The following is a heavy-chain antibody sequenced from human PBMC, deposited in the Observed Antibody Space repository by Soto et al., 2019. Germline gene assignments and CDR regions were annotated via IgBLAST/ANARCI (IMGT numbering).Heavy chain of an antibody. CDR3: AKEGTIDYGDYTARALDY. D-gene: IGHD4-17*01. J-gene: IGHJ4*02. V-gene: IGHV3-30*18. CDR2: ISYDGSNK. Sequence: QVQLVESGGGVVQPGRSLRLSCAASGFTFSSYGMHWVRQAPGKGLEWVAVISYDGSNKYYADSVKGRFTISRDNSKNTLYLQMNSLRAEDTAVYYCAKEGTIDYGDYTARALDYWGQGTLVTVSS. CDR1: GFTFSSYG.